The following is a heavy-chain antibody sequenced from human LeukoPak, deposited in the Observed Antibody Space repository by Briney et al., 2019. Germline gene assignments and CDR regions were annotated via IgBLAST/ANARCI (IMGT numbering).Heavy chain of an antibody. CDR3: AKDPRLARGDY. V-gene: IGHV3-23*01. Sequence: GGSLRLSCAASGFTFSSYGMSWARQAPGKGLEWVSAISGSGGSTYYADSVKGRFTISRDNSKNTLYLQMNSLRAEDTAVYYCAKDPRLARGDYWGQGTLVTVSS. D-gene: IGHD1-26*01. CDR1: GFTFSSYG. CDR2: ISGSGGST. J-gene: IGHJ4*02.